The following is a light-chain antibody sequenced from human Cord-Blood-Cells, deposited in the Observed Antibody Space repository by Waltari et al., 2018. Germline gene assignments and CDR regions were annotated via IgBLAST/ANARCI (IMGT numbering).Light chain of an antibody. V-gene: IGKV3-11*01. CDR3: QQRSNWPPIT. J-gene: IGKJ5*01. CDR1: QSVSSY. Sequence: EIVLTQSPATLSLSPGERATLSCRASQSVSSYLACYQQKPGQAPRLLIYDASNRATGIPGRFSGSGSGTDFTLTISSLEPEDFAVYYCQQRSNWPPITFGQGTRLEIK. CDR2: DAS.